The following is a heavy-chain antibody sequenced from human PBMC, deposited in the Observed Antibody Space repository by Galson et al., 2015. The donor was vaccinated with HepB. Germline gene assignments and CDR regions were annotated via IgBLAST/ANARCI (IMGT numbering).Heavy chain of an antibody. J-gene: IGHJ4*02. V-gene: IGHV1-18*04. CDR1: GYTFTSYG. CDR3: CGGYVFYYFAC. CDR2: ISPYNGNT. D-gene: IGHD5-12*01. Sequence: SVKVSCKASGYTFTSYGIRWVRQAPGQGLEWMGWISPYNGNTNYAQKLQGRVTMTTDTSTSTAYMELRSLRSDDTAVYYCCGGYVFYYFACWGQGTLVTVSS.